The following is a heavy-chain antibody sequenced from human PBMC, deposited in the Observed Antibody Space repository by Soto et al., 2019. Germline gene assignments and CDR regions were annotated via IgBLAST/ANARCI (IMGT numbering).Heavy chain of an antibody. CDR3: ARQIYDSDTGPNFQYYFDS. V-gene: IGHV5-10-1*01. Sequence: XESLKISWKGSGYSFSGYWITWVRQKPGKGLEWMGRIDPSDSQTYYSPSFRGHVTISVTKSTTTVFLQWSSLRASDTAMYYCARQIYDSDTGPNFQYYFDSWGQGAPVTVSS. CDR2: IDPSDSQT. D-gene: IGHD3-22*01. J-gene: IGHJ4*02. CDR1: GYSFSGYW.